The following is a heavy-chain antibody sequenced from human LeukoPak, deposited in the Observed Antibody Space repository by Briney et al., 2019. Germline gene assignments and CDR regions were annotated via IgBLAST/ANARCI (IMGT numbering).Heavy chain of an antibody. CDR1: GISFASYW. Sequence: GGSLRLSCAASGISFASYWVTWVRQAPGKGLEWVANIGQDGTESVYVGSVKGRFTISRDNARKLLFLQMNSLRADDTAVYYCAIPSSYDGSRYYHAYWGQGTLVSVSS. CDR3: AIPSSYDGSRYYHAY. CDR2: IGQDGTES. J-gene: IGHJ4*02. V-gene: IGHV3-7*01. D-gene: IGHD3-22*01.